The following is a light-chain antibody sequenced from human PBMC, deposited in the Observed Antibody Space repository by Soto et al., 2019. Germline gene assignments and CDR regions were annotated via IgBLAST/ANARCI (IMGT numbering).Light chain of an antibody. J-gene: IGKJ1*01. Sequence: IQMTQSPSTLSASVGDTVTVTCRASQSVSGWLAWYQLKPGKAPQLLLYKASSLQSGVPSRFSGSGSGTEFTLTISSLQPDDFATYFCQQYSDYSRTFGQGTKVDI. CDR2: KAS. CDR1: QSVSGW. V-gene: IGKV1-5*03. CDR3: QQYSDYSRT.